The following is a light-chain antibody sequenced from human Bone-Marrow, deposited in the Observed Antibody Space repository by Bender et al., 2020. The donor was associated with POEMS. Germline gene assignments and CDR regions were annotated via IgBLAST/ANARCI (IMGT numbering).Light chain of an antibody. V-gene: IGLV2-23*02. CDR3: CSFAGSYTSV. Sequence: QSALTQPPSASGSPGLSVTISCTGTSSDVGAYDLVSWFRQYPGKAPKLMIYEVNKRPSGVSGRLTGSKSGNTASLTISGLQPEDEGNYYCCSFAGSYTSVFGGGTKLTV. CDR2: EVN. J-gene: IGLJ3*02. CDR1: SSDVGAYDL.